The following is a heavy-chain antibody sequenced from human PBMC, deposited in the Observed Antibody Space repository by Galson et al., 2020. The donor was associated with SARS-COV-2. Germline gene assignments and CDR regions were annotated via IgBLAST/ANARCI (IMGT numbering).Heavy chain of an antibody. CDR2: ISARGDAT. Sequence: GGSLRLSCAASGFAFSTYALSWVRQAPGRGLESVSAISARGDATYYADSVKGRFTISRDNSKNTLYLQMNSLRAEDTAVYYCAKDYDILTGPIWGQGTLVTVSS. CDR1: GFAFSTYA. J-gene: IGHJ4*02. CDR3: AKDYDILTGPI. D-gene: IGHD3-9*01. V-gene: IGHV3-23*01.